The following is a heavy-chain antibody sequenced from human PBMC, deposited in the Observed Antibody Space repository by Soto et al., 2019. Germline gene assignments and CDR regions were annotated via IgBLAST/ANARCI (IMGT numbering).Heavy chain of an antibody. D-gene: IGHD6-19*01. V-gene: IGHV3-30*18. CDR2: VSHDGRNT. Sequence: VQLVESGGGVVQPGRSLRLSCAASGFTFSDYAMHWVRQAPGKGLEWVAVVSHDGRNTHYADSVKGRFTISRDSSKNTVSLEMTTVRAEDTAVYYCAKGGRQWLVTSAFNYWGQGALVTVSS. CDR1: GFTFSDYA. CDR3: AKGGRQWLVTSAFNY. J-gene: IGHJ4*02.